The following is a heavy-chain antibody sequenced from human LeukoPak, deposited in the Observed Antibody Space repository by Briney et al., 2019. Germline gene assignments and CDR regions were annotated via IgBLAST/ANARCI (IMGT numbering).Heavy chain of an antibody. J-gene: IGHJ5*02. CDR2: ISGSGGST. Sequence: PGGSLRLSYAASGFTFSSYAMSWVRQAPGKGLEWVSAISGSGGSTYYADSVKGRFTISRDNSKNTLYLQMNSLRAEDTAVYYCAKGLGELARTRPFDPWGQGTLVTVSS. CDR1: GFTFSSYA. D-gene: IGHD1-7*01. V-gene: IGHV3-23*01. CDR3: AKGLGELARTRPFDP.